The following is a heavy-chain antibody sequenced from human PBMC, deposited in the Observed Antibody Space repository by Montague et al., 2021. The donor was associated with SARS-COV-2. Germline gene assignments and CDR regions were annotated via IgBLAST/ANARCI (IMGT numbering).Heavy chain of an antibody. CDR3: ARTYAPSAVAVDY. D-gene: IGHD6-19*01. J-gene: IGHJ4*02. CDR2: IDWNDEK. Sequence: PALVKPTQTLTLTCTFSGFSLNTSGMCVSWIRQPPGNALERLARIDWNDEKYYSTSLKTRLTISKDTPKNQVVLTMTNMDPVDTATYYCARTYAPSAVAVDYWGQGTLVTVSS. V-gene: IGHV2-70*11. CDR1: GFSLNTSGMC.